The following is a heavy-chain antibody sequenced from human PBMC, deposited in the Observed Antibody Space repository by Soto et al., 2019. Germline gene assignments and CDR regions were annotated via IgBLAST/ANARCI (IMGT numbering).Heavy chain of an antibody. CDR2: IIPILGIA. CDR3: AREGERGVPAAMLTYFDY. D-gene: IGHD2-2*01. Sequence: ASVKVSFKASGGTFSSYTISWVRRAPGQGLEWMGRIIPILGIANYAQKFQGRVTITADKSTSTAYMELSSLRSEDTAVYYCAREGERGVPAAMLTYFDYWGQGTLVTVSS. J-gene: IGHJ4*02. CDR1: GGTFSSYT. V-gene: IGHV1-69*04.